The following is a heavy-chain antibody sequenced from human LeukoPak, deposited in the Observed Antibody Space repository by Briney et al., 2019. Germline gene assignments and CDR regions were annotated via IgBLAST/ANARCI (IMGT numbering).Heavy chain of an antibody. J-gene: IGHJ4*02. Sequence: PGGSLRLSYAASGFTFSNAWMSWVRQALGKGLEWVGRIKSKTDGGTTDYAAPVKGRFTISRDDSKNTLYLQMNSLKTEDTAVYYCTTTLYYDSSGSFDYWGQGTLVTVSS. CDR3: TTTLYYDSSGSFDY. V-gene: IGHV3-15*01. CDR2: IKSKTDGGTT. D-gene: IGHD3-22*01. CDR1: GFTFSNAW.